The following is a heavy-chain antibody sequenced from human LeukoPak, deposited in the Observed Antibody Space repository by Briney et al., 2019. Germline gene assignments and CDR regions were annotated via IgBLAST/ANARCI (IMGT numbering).Heavy chain of an antibody. V-gene: IGHV4-31*03. Sequence: SETLSLTCTVSGGSISSGGYYWSWIRQHPGKGLEWIVYIYYSGSTYYNPSLKSRVTISVDTSKNQFSLKLSSVTAADTAVYYCARLGCSSTSCSATTSMDVWGQGTTVTVSS. CDR2: IYYSGST. CDR1: GGSISSGGYY. CDR3: ARLGCSSTSCSATTSMDV. D-gene: IGHD2-2*01. J-gene: IGHJ6*02.